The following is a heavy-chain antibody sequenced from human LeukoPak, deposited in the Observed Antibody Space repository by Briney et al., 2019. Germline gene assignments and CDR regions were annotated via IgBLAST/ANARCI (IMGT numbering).Heavy chain of an antibody. Sequence: SETLSLTCTVSGGSVSSGSYYWSWLRQPPGKGLERIGYIYYSGSTNYNPSLKSRVTISVDTSKNQLSLKLSSVTAADTAVYYCASTNSGYELGYYSYGMDVWGKGTTVTVSS. J-gene: IGHJ6*04. CDR1: GGSVSSGSYY. CDR3: ASTNSGYELGYYSYGMDV. CDR2: IYYSGST. D-gene: IGHD5-12*01. V-gene: IGHV4-61*01.